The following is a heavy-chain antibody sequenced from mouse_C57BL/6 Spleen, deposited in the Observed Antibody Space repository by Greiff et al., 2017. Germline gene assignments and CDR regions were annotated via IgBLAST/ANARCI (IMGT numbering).Heavy chain of an antibody. V-gene: IGHV1-69*01. CDR2: IDPSDSYT. J-gene: IGHJ4*01. CDR3: ARRDWDVGYYAMDD. D-gene: IGHD4-1*01. CDR1: GYTFTSYW. Sequence: QVQLQQPGAELVMPGASVKLSCKASGYTFTSYWMHWVKQRPGQGLEWIGEIDPSDSYTNYNQKFKGKSTLTVDKSSSTAYMQLSSLTSEDSAVYYCARRDWDVGYYAMDDWGQGTSVTVSS.